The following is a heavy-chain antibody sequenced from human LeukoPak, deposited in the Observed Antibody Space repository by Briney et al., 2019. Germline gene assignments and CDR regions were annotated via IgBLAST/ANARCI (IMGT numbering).Heavy chain of an antibody. D-gene: IGHD1-26*01. J-gene: IGHJ4*02. V-gene: IGHV3-53*01. Sequence: PGGSLRLSCAASGFTLRSNYMSWVRQAPGKGLEWVSVLYSDGSTYYADSVKGRFTISRDNSKNTLYLQMNSLRAEDTAVYYCARLVGATYFDYWGQGTLVTVSS. CDR3: ARLVGATYFDY. CDR2: LYSDGST. CDR1: GFTLRSNY.